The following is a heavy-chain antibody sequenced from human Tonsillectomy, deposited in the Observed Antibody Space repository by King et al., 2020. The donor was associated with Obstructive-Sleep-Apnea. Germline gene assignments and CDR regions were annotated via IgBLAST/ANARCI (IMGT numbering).Heavy chain of an antibody. Sequence: LQLQESGPGLVKPSETLSLTCTVSGGSINTTSYYWGWIRQPPGKGLEWIGSIYYSGNTYYNSSLKSRVTISKDSSKNQFSLSLRSVTATDTAVYFCEGGYSWSDNWGQGTLVTVSS. J-gene: IGHJ4*02. CDR3: EGGYSWSDN. CDR2: IYYSGNT. V-gene: IGHV4-39*01. CDR1: GGSINTTSYY. D-gene: IGHD6-13*01.